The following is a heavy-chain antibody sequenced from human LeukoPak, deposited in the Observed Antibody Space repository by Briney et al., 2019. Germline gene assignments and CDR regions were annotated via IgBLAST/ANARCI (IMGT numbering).Heavy chain of an antibody. CDR1: GGSISSYY. CDR3: FGGIDY. Sequence: SETLSLTCTVSGGSISSYYWSWIRQPPGKGLEWIGYIYYSGSTNYNPSLKSRVTISVDTSKNQFSLKLSSVTAADTAVYYCFGGIDYWGQGTLVTVSS. V-gene: IGHV4-59*12. CDR2: IYYSGST. D-gene: IGHD3-16*01. J-gene: IGHJ4*02.